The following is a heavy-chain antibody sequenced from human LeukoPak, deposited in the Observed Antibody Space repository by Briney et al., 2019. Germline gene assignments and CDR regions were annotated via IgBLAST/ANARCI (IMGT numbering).Heavy chain of an antibody. D-gene: IGHD3-9*01. CDR3: ASPHKDRPYDILAGYCAG. Sequence: PGGPLRLSCAASGFTFSSYAMHWVRQAPGKGLEWVAVISYDGSNEYYADSVKGRFTISRDNPKNTMYLQMNSLRVEDTAVYYCASPHKDRPYDILAGYCAGWGQGTLVTVSS. CDR1: GFTFSSYA. J-gene: IGHJ4*02. CDR2: ISYDGSNE. V-gene: IGHV3-30-3*01.